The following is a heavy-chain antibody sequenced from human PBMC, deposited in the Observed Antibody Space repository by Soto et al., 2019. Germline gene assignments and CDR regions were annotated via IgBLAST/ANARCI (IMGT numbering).Heavy chain of an antibody. Sequence: APVKVSCKVFGYNLTRISMHWVGQAPGKGLEWMGGFDPEDGETIYAQKFQGRVTMTEDTSTDTAYMELSSLRSEDTAVYYCATGPLYGSDAFDIWGQRTMVTVSS. CDR3: ATGPLYGSDAFDI. V-gene: IGHV1-24*01. D-gene: IGHD4-17*01. CDR2: FDPEDGET. J-gene: IGHJ3*02. CDR1: GYNLTRIS.